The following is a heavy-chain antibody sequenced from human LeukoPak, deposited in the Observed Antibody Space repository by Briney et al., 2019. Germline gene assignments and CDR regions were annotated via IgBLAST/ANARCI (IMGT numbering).Heavy chain of an antibody. Sequence: SETLSLTCTVSGGSISSGSYYWSWIRQPAGMGLEWIGRIYTSGISGITNYNPSLKIRVTISFSTSKNQFSLKLSSVTAADTAVYYCARGKGPFDPWGQGTLVTVSS. V-gene: IGHV4-61*02. CDR3: ARGKGPFDP. J-gene: IGHJ5*02. CDR2: IYTSGISGIT. CDR1: GGSISSGSYY.